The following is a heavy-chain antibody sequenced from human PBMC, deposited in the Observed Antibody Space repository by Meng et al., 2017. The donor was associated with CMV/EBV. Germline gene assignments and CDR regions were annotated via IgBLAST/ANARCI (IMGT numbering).Heavy chain of an antibody. V-gene: IGHV2-5*02. J-gene: IGHJ4*02. CDR1: GFSLSPSGVG. CDR2: IYWDDDK. CDR3: ARGGLRGFDY. Sequence: QSTWKEAGPTHVNPTQHLPPTCTFSGFSLSPSGVGVGWIRQPPGKALEWLALIYWDDDKRYSPSLKSRLTITKDTSKNQVVLTMTNMDPVDTATYYCARGGLRGFDYWGQGTLVTVSS. D-gene: IGHD4-17*01.